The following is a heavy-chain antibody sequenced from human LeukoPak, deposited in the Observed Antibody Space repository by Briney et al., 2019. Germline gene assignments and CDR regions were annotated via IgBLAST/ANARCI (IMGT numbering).Heavy chain of an antibody. CDR3: ARINSGRHLGDAFDI. D-gene: IGHD1-26*01. J-gene: IGHJ3*02. Sequence: GSLRLSCAAFSGYWMTWVRQAPGKGLEWVANIKEDGSEKYYVDSVKGRFTISRDNAKNSVFLQMNSLRAGDTAVYYCARINSGRHLGDAFDIWGQGTTVTVSS. V-gene: IGHV3-7*01. CDR2: IKEDGSEK. CDR1: SGYW.